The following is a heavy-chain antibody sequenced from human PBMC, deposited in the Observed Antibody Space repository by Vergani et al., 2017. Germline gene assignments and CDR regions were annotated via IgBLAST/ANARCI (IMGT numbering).Heavy chain of an antibody. CDR1: GFTFSSYA. CDR3: AKDPPYHSSGGYXFDY. V-gene: IGHV3-23*01. D-gene: IGHD6-19*01. J-gene: IGHJ4*02. Sequence: EVQLLESGGGLVQPGGSLRLSCAASGFTFSSYAMSWVRQAPGKGLEWVSAISGSGGSTYYADFVKGRFTISRDNSKNTLYLQMNSLRAEDTAVYYCAKDPPYHSSGGYXFDYWGQGTLVTVSS. CDR2: ISGSGGST.